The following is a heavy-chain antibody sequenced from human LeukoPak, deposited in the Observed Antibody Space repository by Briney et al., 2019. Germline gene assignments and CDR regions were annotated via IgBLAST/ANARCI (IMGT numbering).Heavy chain of an antibody. CDR1: GGSFSGYY. CDR3: ARGVGAAALVWFDP. D-gene: IGHD6-13*01. CDR2: IYYSGST. J-gene: IGHJ5*02. V-gene: IGHV4-59*01. Sequence: SETLSLTCAVYGGSFSGYYWSWIRQPPGKGLEWIGYIYYSGSTNYNPSLKSRVTISVDTSKNQFSLKLSSVTAADTAVYYCARGVGAAALVWFDPWGQGTLVTVSS.